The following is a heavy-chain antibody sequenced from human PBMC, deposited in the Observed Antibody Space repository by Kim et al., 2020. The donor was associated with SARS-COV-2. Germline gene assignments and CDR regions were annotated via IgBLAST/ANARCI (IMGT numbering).Heavy chain of an antibody. V-gene: IGHV4-59*01. CDR1: GGSISSYY. Sequence: SETLSLTCTVSGGSISSYYWSWIRQPPGKGLEWIGYIYYSGSTNYNPSLKSRVTISVDTTKNQFSLKLSSVTAADTAVYYCARVPLGSSSRYFDPWGRGALVTVSS. D-gene: IGHD6-13*01. J-gene: IGHJ2*01. CDR3: ARVPLGSSSRYFDP. CDR2: IYYSGST.